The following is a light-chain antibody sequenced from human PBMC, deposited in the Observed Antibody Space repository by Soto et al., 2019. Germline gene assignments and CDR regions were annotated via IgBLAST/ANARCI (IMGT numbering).Light chain of an antibody. J-gene: IGKJ1*01. V-gene: IGKV3-20*01. CDR1: QSASSSY. CDR2: GAS. CDR3: QQYGSSPWT. Sequence: EIVMTQSPATLSLSPGEKATLFCRASQSASSSYLAWYQQKPGQAPRLLIYGASNRATGIPDRFSGSGAGTDFTLTITRLEPEDFAVYYCQQYGSSPWTFGQGTKVDIK.